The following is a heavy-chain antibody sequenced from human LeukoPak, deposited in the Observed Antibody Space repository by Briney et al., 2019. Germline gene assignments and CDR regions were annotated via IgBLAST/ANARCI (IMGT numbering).Heavy chain of an antibody. CDR3: ARLHCIGDCHFYYFDS. D-gene: IGHD2-21*02. J-gene: IGHJ4*02. CDR2: ISHNGDT. CDR1: GGSVSSYY. V-gene: IGHV4-59*02. Sequence: SETLSLTCAVSGGSVSSYYWSWIRQPPGKGLEWIAYISHNGDTNYNPSLKSRVTISLDTSKNQFSLKLSSVTAADTAVFYRARLHCIGDCHFYYFDSWGQGTLATVSS.